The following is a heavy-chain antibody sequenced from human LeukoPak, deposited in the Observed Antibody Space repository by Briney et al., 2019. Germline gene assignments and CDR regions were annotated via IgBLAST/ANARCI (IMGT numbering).Heavy chain of an antibody. V-gene: IGHV1-69*05. CDR2: IIPIFGTA. CDR3: ARELGGNGFQH. J-gene: IGHJ1*01. Sequence: SVKVSCKASGGTFSSYAIRWVRQAPGQGLEWMGRIIPIFGTANYAQKFQGRVTITTDESTSTAYMELSSLRSEDTAVYYCARELGGNGFQHWGQGTLVTVSS. CDR1: GGTFSSYA. D-gene: IGHD4-23*01.